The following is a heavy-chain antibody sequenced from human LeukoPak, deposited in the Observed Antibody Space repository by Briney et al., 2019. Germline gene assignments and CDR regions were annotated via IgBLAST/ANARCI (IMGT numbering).Heavy chain of an antibody. CDR2: ISYDGSNK. CDR1: GFTFSSYA. J-gene: IGHJ5*01. V-gene: IGHV3-30-3*02. D-gene: IGHD2-2*02. Sequence: PGGSLRLSCAASGFTFSSYAMHWVRQAPGKGLEWVAVISYDGSNKYYADSVKGRFTISRDNSKNTLYLQMNSLRADDTAVYYCAKNRIPTSITPDSWGQGTLVIVSS. CDR3: AKNRIPTSITPDS.